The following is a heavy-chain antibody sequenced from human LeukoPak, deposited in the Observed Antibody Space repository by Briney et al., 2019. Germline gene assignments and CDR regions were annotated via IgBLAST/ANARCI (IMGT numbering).Heavy chain of an antibody. V-gene: IGHV3-23*01. CDR2: ISGSGGST. J-gene: IGHJ4*02. Sequence: GGSLRLSCAASGFTFSRYAMSWVRQAPGKGLEWVSGISGSGGSTYYADSVKGRFTISRDNSKNTLYLQMNSLRAEDTAVYYCAKQGCGGGSCYFDYWGQGTLVTVSS. CDR1: GFTFSRYA. D-gene: IGHD2-15*01. CDR3: AKQGCGGGSCYFDY.